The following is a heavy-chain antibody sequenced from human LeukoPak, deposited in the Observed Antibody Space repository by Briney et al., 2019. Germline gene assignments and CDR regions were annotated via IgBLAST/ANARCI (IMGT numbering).Heavy chain of an antibody. CDR2: IGTAGDT. Sequence: GGSLRLSCAASGFTFSSHDMHWVRQATGKGLEWVSTIGTAGDTYYPGSVKGRFTISRENAKNSLYLQMNILKAGDTAVYYCARGGPGYYLDYWGQGALVTVSP. CDR3: ARGGPGYYLDY. J-gene: IGHJ4*02. V-gene: IGHV3-13*01. CDR1: GFTFSSHD.